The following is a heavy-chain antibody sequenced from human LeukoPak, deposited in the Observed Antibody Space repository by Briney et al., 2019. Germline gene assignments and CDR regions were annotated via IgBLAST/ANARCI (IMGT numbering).Heavy chain of an antibody. Sequence: SETLSLTCTVSGGSISSYYWSWIRQPAGKGLEWIGRIYTSGSTNYNPSLKSRVTMSVDTSKNQFSLKLSSVTAADTAVYYCARDHPSYYYYYMDVWGKGTTVTVSS. CDR2: IYTSGST. CDR1: GGSISSYY. CDR3: ARDHPSYYYYYMDV. J-gene: IGHJ6*03. V-gene: IGHV4-4*07.